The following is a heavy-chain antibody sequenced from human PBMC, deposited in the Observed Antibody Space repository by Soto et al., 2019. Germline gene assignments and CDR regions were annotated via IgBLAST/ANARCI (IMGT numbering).Heavy chain of an antibody. D-gene: IGHD3-3*01. CDR1: GGSISSGGYY. CDR3: ARAGAGGDFRSGYYIYYYYGMDV. V-gene: IGHV4-31*03. Sequence: PSETLSLTCTVSGGSISSGGYYWSWIRQHPGKGLEWIGYIYYSGSSYYNPSLKSRVTISVDTSKNQFSLKLSSVTAADTAVYYCARAGAGGDFRSGYYIYYYYGMDVWGQGTTVTVSS. CDR2: IYYSGSS. J-gene: IGHJ6*02.